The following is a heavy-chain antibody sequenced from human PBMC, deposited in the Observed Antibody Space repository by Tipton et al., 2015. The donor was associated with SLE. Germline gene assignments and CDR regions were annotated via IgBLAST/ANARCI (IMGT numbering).Heavy chain of an antibody. CDR2: ISSSGSKR. J-gene: IGHJ4*02. CDR1: GFAFMSYE. V-gene: IGHV3-48*03. D-gene: IGHD2-21*01. CDR3: ATDFAASCSGDCYDY. Sequence: SLRLSCDAPGFAFMSYEMNWVRQAPGKGPEWVSYISSSGSKRFYADSVQGRFTVSRDNTKKSLYLQMNSLRAEDTAVYYCATDFAASCSGDCYDYWGQGTLVTVSS.